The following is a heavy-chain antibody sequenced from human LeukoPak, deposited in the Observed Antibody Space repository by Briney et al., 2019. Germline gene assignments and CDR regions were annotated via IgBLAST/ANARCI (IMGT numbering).Heavy chain of an antibody. CDR3: AKDLGYSYGSFDH. Sequence: GGSLRLSCAASGFTVSSNYMSWVRQAPGKGLEWVSVIYSGGSTYYADSVKGRFTISRHNSKNTLYLQMNSLRAEDTAVYYCAKDLGYSYGSFDHWGQGTLVTVSA. J-gene: IGHJ4*02. CDR1: GFTVSSNY. D-gene: IGHD5-18*01. CDR2: IYSGGST. V-gene: IGHV3-53*04.